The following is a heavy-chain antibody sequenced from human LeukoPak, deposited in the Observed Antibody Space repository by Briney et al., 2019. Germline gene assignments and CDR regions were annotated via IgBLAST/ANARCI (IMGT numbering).Heavy chain of an antibody. Sequence: ASVKVSCKASGYTFTGYCMHWVRQAPGQGLEWMGWINPNSGGTNYAQKFQGRVTMTRDTSISTAYMELSRLRSDDTAVYYCARVASIYSNYDYYYYMDVWGKGTTVTVSS. CDR3: ARVASIYSNYDYYYYMDV. CDR1: GYTFTGYC. V-gene: IGHV1-2*02. J-gene: IGHJ6*03. D-gene: IGHD4-11*01. CDR2: INPNSGGT.